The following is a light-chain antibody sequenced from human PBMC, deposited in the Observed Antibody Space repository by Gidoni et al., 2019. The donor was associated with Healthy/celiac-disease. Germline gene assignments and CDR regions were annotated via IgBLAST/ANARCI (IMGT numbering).Light chain of an antibody. J-gene: IGKJ1*01. CDR3: QQYGSSPWT. CDR1: QSVISSY. Sequence: EIVFTQPPGTLSLSPGERATISCSASQSVISSYLAWYQQKPGQAPRLLIYGASSRATGIPDRFSGSGYGTDFTLNISKLEPEDFAVYYCQQYGSSPWTFGQGTKVEIK. CDR2: GAS. V-gene: IGKV3-20*01.